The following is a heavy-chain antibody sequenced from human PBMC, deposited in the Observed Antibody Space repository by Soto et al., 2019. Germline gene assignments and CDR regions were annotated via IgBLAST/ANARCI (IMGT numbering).Heavy chain of an antibody. V-gene: IGHV1-3*01. D-gene: IGHD2-2*01. J-gene: IGHJ4*02. CDR1: GYTFTSYA. CDR2: INAGNGNT. Sequence: QVQLVQSGAEVKKPGASVKVSCKASGYTFTSYAMHWVRQAPGQRLEWMGWINAGNGNTKYSQKFQGRVTITRDTSASTGYMELSSRRSEDTAVYYCAAQYHEYYFDYWGQGTLVTVSS. CDR3: AAQYHEYYFDY.